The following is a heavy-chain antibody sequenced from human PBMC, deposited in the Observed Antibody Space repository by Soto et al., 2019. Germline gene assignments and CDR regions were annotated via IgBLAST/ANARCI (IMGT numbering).Heavy chain of an antibody. J-gene: IGHJ5*02. D-gene: IGHD6-13*01. CDR3: ARGAAAGTWAFEFDP. V-gene: IGHV1-69*01. CDR1: GGTFSSYA. CDR2: IIPIFGTA. Sequence: QVQLVQSGAEVQKPGSSVKVSCKASGGTFSSYAISWVRQAPGQGLEWMGGIIPIFGTANYTQKFQGRVTITADESTSTAYMELSSLRSEDTAVYYCARGAAAGTWAFEFDPWGQGTLVTVSS.